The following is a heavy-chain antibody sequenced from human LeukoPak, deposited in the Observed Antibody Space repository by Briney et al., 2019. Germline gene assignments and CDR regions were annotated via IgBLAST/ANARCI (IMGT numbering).Heavy chain of an antibody. D-gene: IGHD6-19*01. V-gene: IGHV3-23*01. CDR2: ITGRGDNT. Sequence: GGSLRLSCAASGFTFSSNHMSWVRQAPGKGLERVSGITGRGDNTYYTESVKGRFTISRDNSKNTLYLEMNSLRAEDTAVYYCAKYLAGGWSYIDCWGQGTLVTVSS. CDR1: GFTFSSNH. CDR3: AKYLAGGWSYIDC. J-gene: IGHJ4*02.